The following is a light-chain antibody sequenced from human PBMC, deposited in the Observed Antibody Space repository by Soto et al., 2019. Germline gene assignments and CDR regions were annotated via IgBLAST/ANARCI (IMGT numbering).Light chain of an antibody. V-gene: IGLV2-14*03. CDR2: EVS. CDR1: SSDIGRYDY. Sequence: QAVLTQPASVSGSHGQSITISCTGTSSDIGRYDYVSWYQQHPGRAPKVMIFEVSRRPSGVSSRFSGSKSGSTASLTISGLQAEDEADYYCNSYTSSDTLVFGGGTKLTVL. J-gene: IGLJ3*02. CDR3: NSYTSSDTLV.